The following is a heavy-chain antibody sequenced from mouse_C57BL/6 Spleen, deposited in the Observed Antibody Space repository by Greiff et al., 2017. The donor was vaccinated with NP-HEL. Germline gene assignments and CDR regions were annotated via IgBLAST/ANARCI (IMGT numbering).Heavy chain of an antibody. CDR1: GYTFTSYW. CDR3: ARKSYYGSFYYAMDY. V-gene: IGHV1-55*01. Sequence: VQLQQPGAELVKPGASVKMSCKASGYTFTSYWITWVKQRPGQGLEWIGDIYPGSGSTNYNEKFKSKATLTVDTSSSTAYIQLSSLTSEDSAVYYCARKSYYGSFYYAMDYWGQGTSVTVSS. CDR2: IYPGSGST. D-gene: IGHD1-1*01. J-gene: IGHJ4*01.